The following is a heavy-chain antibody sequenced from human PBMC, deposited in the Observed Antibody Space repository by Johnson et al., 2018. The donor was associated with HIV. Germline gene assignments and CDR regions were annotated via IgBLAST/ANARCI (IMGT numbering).Heavy chain of an antibody. CDR3: AKDRAISGSYLRDAFDI. D-gene: IGHD1-26*01. J-gene: IGHJ3*02. Sequence: EVQLVESGGGLVQPGRSLRLSCAASGFTFDDYAMHWVRQAPGKGLEWVSGISWNSGSIGYADSVKGRFTISRDNAKNSLYLQMNSLRAEDTALYDCAKDRAISGSYLRDAFDIWGQGTMVTVSS. CDR2: ISWNSGSI. CDR1: GFTFDDYA. V-gene: IGHV3-9*01.